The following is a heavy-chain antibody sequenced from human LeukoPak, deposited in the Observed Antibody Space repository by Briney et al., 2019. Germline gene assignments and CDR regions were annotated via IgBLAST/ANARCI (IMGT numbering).Heavy chain of an antibody. J-gene: IGHJ4*02. D-gene: IGHD5-12*01. CDR3: ARFLVATGSFDY. CDR1: GGTFSSYA. Sequence: SVKVSCKASGGTFSSYAISWVRQAPGQGLEWMGGIIPIFGTANYAQKFQGRVTITADESTSTAYMELSSLRSGDTAVYYCARFLVATGSFDYWGQGTLVTVSS. V-gene: IGHV1-69*01. CDR2: IIPIFGTA.